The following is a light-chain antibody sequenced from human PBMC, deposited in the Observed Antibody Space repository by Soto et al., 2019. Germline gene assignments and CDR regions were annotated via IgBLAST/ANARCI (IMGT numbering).Light chain of an antibody. CDR3: QSYDSGLNGPYV. J-gene: IGLJ1*01. CDR1: SSNIGAGKD. CDR2: GDN. Sequence: QPVLTQPPSVSGVPGQRVTISCTGSSSNIGAGKDVHWYQQLPGTAPKLIIHGDNNRPSGVPDRFSASKSGTSASLAITGLQTEDKADYYCQSYDSGLNGPYVFGTGTKLTVL. V-gene: IGLV1-40*01.